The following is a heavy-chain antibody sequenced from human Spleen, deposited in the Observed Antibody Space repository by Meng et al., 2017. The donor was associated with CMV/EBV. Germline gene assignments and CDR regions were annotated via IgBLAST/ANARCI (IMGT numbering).Heavy chain of an antibody. D-gene: IGHD2-2*01. CDR1: GFTFSSYA. V-gene: IGHV3-23*01. Sequence: CSASGFTFSSYAMGWVRQAQGKGLEWVSAISGSGGSTYYADSVKGRFTISRDNSKNTLYLQMNSLRAEDTAVYYCAGYCSSTSCYDYWGQGTLVTVSS. CDR2: ISGSGGST. J-gene: IGHJ4*02. CDR3: AGYCSSTSCYDY.